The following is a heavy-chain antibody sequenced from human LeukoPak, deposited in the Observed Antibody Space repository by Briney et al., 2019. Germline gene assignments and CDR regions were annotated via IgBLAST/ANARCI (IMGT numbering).Heavy chain of an antibody. V-gene: IGHV1-2*02. CDR1: GYTFTGYY. J-gene: IGHJ4*02. D-gene: IGHD4-23*01. Sequence: ASVKVSCKASGYTFTGYYIHWVRQAPGQGLEWMGWINPNSGDTNYAQRFQGRVTMTRDTSISTAYMELSSVTSDDTAVYYCARVNGGNLPFDYWGQGTLVTVSS. CDR3: ARVNGGNLPFDY. CDR2: INPNSGDT.